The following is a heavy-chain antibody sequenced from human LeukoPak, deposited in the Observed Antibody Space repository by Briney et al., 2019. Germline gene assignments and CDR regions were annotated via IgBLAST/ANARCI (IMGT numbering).Heavy chain of an antibody. Sequence: SQTLSLTCAVSGGSISSGGFSWNWIRQSPGKGLEWIGYSYHGGSTFYNPSLKSRVTISVDRSRNQFSLKLTSATAADTAMYYCARGAYGDYVYGDYFDYWGQEPWSPSPQ. CDR2: SYHGGST. CDR1: GGSISSGGFS. V-gene: IGHV4-30-2*06. CDR3: ARGAYGDYVYGDYFDY. J-gene: IGHJ4*01. D-gene: IGHD4-17*01.